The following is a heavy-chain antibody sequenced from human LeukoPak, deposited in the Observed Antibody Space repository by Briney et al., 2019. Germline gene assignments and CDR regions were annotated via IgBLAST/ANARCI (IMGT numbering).Heavy chain of an antibody. Sequence: GSSVKVSCKASGGTFSSYTISWVRQAPGQGLEWMGRIIPILGIANYAQKFQGRVTIPADKSTSTAYMELSSLRSEDTAVYYCARERGYSNYVIDYWGQGTLVTVSS. V-gene: IGHV1-69*02. CDR2: IIPILGIA. CDR3: ARERGYSNYVIDY. CDR1: GGTFSSYT. D-gene: IGHD4-11*01. J-gene: IGHJ4*02.